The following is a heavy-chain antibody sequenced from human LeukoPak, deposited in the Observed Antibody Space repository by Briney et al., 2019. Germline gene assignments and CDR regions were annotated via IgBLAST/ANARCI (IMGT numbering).Heavy chain of an antibody. CDR3: ARPRGRFLEWLSAYYFDY. CDR2: INPNSGGT. D-gene: IGHD3-3*01. J-gene: IGHJ4*02. V-gene: IGHV1-2*02. Sequence: VASVSVSCTASGYTFTVYYMHWVRQAPGQGVEWMGWINPNSGGTNYAQKFQGRVTMTRDTSISTAYMELSRLRSDDTAVYYCARPRGRFLEWLSAYYFDYWGQGTLVTVSS. CDR1: GYTFTVYY.